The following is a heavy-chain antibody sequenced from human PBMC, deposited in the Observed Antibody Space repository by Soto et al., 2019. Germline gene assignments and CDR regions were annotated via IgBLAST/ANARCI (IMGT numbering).Heavy chain of an antibody. J-gene: IGHJ3*02. CDR3: AKATATGGGAFDI. V-gene: IGHV3-53*01. D-gene: IGHD2-8*02. Sequence: QPGGSLRLSCAASGFTVSSNSFTWVRQAPGKGLEWVSTILVDGRTFYVDSVKGRFTISRDSSKNTVYLQMNSLTAGDTALYYCAKATATGGGAFDICGQGTMVTVSS. CDR2: ILVDGRT. CDR1: GFTVSSNS.